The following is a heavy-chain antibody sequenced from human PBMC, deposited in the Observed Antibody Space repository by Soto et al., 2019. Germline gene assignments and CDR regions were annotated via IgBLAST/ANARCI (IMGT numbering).Heavy chain of an antibody. Sequence: QVQLVQSGAEVKKPGASVKISCEASGYSFTSQYVHWVRQAPGQGLEWMGIINPNGGSTTYAQKFAGRGTMTRDTPKSTVYMELGGLTFEDTAVYCWAREQGLRPGGGGTEPLDIWGQGTMVTVAS. CDR1: GYSFTSQY. J-gene: IGHJ3*02. V-gene: IGHV1-46*03. CDR2: INPNGGST. D-gene: IGHD6-25*01. CDR3: AREQGLRPGGGGTEPLDI.